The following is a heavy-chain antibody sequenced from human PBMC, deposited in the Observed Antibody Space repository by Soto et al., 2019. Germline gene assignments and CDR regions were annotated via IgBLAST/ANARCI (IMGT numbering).Heavy chain of an antibody. V-gene: IGHV3-48*03. CDR2: ISISGSSM. J-gene: IGHJ4*02. CDR1: GFSFSDYE. CDR3: ARENAGGTLDY. Sequence: GGSLRLSCAASGFSFSDYEMNWVHQAPGKGLEWVAFISISGSSMDYATSVKGRFTISRDNTKKSLYLHMISLRAEDTAVYYCARENAGGTLDYWGLGALVTVSS. D-gene: IGHD1-1*01.